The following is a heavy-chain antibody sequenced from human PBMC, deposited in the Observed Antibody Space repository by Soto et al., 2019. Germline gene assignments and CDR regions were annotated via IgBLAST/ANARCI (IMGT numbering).Heavy chain of an antibody. CDR3: ATPGGFGMDV. D-gene: IGHD5-12*01. CDR1: GGSISSSSYY. V-gene: IGHV4-39*07. CDR2: IYYSGST. J-gene: IGHJ6*02. Sequence: PSETLSLTCTVSGGSISSSSYYWGWIRQPPGKGLEWIGSIYYSGSTYYNPSFQGQVTISADKSINTAYLQWNSLKASDTAMYYCATPGGFGMDVWGQGTPVTV.